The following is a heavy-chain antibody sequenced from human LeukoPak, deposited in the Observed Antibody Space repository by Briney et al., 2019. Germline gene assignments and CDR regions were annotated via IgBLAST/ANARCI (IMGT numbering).Heavy chain of an antibody. J-gene: IGHJ4*02. CDR2: IYYSGTT. CDR3: ARWTSGGHTFDY. Sequence: SETLSLTCTVSGGSISSYYWSWIRQPPGKGLEYIGYIYYSGTTNYSPSLKSRVTISVDTSKNQFSLKLSSVTAADTAVYYCARWTSGGHTFDYWGQGTLVTVSS. D-gene: IGHD1-26*01. V-gene: IGHV4-59*08. CDR1: GGSISSYY.